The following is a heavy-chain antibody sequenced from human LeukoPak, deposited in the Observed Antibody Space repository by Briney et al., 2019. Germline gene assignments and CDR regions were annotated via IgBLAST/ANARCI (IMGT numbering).Heavy chain of an antibody. CDR3: AKDLPLIVVVPAAITFDY. D-gene: IGHD2-2*02. CDR2: IRYAGSNK. Sequence: PGGSLRLSCAASGFTFSSYGMHWVRQAPGKGLEWVAFIRYAGSNKYYADSVKGRFTISRDNSKNTLYLQMNSLRAEDTAVYYCAKDLPLIVVVPAAITFDYWGQGTLVTVSS. V-gene: IGHV3-30*02. CDR1: GFTFSSYG. J-gene: IGHJ4*02.